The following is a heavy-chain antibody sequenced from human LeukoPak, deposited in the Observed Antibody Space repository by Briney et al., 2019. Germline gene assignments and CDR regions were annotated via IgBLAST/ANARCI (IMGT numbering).Heavy chain of an antibody. D-gene: IGHD3-22*01. CDR2: ISYDGSNK. CDR1: GFTFSSYG. J-gene: IGHJ4*02. CDR3: AKGDTMIVLVNPGIDY. Sequence: GRPLRLSCAASGFTFSSYGMHWVRQAPGKGLEWVAGISYDGSNKYYADSVKGRFTISRDYSKNTLYLQMNSLRAEDTAVYYCAKGDTMIVLVNPGIDYWGQGTLVTVSS. V-gene: IGHV3-30*18.